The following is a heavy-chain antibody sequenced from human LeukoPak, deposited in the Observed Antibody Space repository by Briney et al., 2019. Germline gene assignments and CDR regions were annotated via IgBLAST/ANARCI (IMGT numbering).Heavy chain of an antibody. CDR3: ARDSHMYDSSSGAFRRYFYYYMDV. D-gene: IGHD6-6*01. CDR1: GYTFTNY. CDR2: INPSAGSI. J-gene: IGHJ6*03. V-gene: IGHV1-46*01. Sequence: ASVKVSCKASGYTFTNYMHWVRQAPGQGLEWMGIINPSAGSISYAQKFHGRVTMTRDMSTSTVYMELSSLRSEDTAVYYCARDSHMYDSSSGAFRRYFYYYMDVWGKGTTVTVSS.